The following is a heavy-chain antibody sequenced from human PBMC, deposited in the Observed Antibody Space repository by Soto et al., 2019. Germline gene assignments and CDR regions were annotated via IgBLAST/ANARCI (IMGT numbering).Heavy chain of an antibody. V-gene: IGHV2-5*02. CDR3: AHSPRQDSGSFDI. D-gene: IGHD3-22*01. J-gene: IGHJ3*02. CDR1: GFSLRTSGAG. CDR2: LYWDDDN. Sequence: SGPTLVNPTPALTLTCTFSGFSLRTSGAGVGWIRQPPGKALEWLALLYWDDDNRYNPSLKSRLTLTKDTSKSQVVLTLTNVDPADTATYYGAHSPRQDSGSFDIWGQGTMVTVSS.